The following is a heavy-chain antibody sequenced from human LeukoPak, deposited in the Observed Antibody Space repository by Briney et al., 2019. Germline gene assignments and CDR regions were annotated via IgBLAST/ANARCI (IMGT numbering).Heavy chain of an antibody. CDR2: INPSGGST. V-gene: IGHV1-46*01. CDR3: ARGGRWELPRPYAFDI. CDR1: GYTFTSYY. Sequence: ASVKVSCKASGYTFTSYYMHWVRQAPGQGLEWMGIINPSGGSTNYAQKFQGRVTMTTDTSTSTAYMELRSLRYDDTAVYYCARGGRWELPRPYAFDIWGQGTMVTVSS. D-gene: IGHD1-26*01. J-gene: IGHJ3*02.